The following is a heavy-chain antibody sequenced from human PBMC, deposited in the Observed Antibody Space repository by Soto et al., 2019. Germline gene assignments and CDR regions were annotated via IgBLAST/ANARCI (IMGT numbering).Heavy chain of an antibody. D-gene: IGHD5-12*01. CDR1: GGTFSSYA. J-gene: IGHJ4*02. CDR3: ARDPLGYSGYDYAPGPLDY. V-gene: IGHV1-69*13. Sequence: SVKVSCKASGGTFSSYAISWVRQAPGQGLEWMGGIIPIFGTANYAQKFQGRVTITADESTSTAYMELSSLRSEDTAVYYCARDPLGYSGYDYAPGPLDYWGQGTLVTVSS. CDR2: IIPIFGTA.